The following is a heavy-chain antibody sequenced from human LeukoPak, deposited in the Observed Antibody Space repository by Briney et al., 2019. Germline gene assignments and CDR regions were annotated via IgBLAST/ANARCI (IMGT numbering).Heavy chain of an antibody. CDR3: AGDERDGDFDI. CDR1: GGSFSGYY. V-gene: IGHV4-34*01. Sequence: SETLSLTCAVYGGSFSGYYWSWIRQPPGKGLEWIGEINHSGSTNYNPSLKSRVTISVDTSKNQFSLKLSSVTAADTAVYYCAGDERDGDFDIWGQGTMVTVSS. J-gene: IGHJ3*02. D-gene: IGHD5-24*01. CDR2: INHSGST.